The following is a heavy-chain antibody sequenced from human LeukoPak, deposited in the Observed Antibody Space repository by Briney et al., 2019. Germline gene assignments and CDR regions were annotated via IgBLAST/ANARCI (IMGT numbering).Heavy chain of an antibody. CDR3: ASQSGYSYGEQFDY. J-gene: IGHJ4*02. D-gene: IGHD5-18*01. CDR1: GGTFSSYA. CDR2: IIPILGIA. Sequence: SSVKVSCKASGGTFSSYAISWVRQAPGQGLEWMGRIIPILGIANYAQKFQGRVTITADKSTSTAYMELSSLRSEDTAVYYCASQSGYSYGEQFDYWGQGTLVTVSS. V-gene: IGHV1-69*04.